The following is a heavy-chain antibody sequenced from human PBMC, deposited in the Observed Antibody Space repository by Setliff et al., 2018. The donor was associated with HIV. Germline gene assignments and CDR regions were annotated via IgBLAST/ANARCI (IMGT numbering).Heavy chain of an antibody. CDR1: GGSISSSY. CDR3: ARVVDADYLDY. Sequence: SLTCTVSGGSISSSYWTWTRQPPGKGLEWIGNIHYSGSTNYNPSLKSRVTISVDTSKNQFSLKLNSVTAADTAMYYCARVVDADYLDYWGQGTPVTVSS. J-gene: IGHJ4*02. CDR2: IHYSGST. D-gene: IGHD2-15*01. V-gene: IGHV4-59*08.